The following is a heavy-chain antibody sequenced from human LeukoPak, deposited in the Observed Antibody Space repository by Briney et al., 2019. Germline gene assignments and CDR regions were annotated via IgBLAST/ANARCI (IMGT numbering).Heavy chain of an antibody. CDR2: IWYDGSNK. V-gene: IGHV3-33*01. D-gene: IGHD6-19*01. CDR1: GFTFSDYG. Sequence: GGSLRLSCAASGFTFSDYGMHWVRQAPGKGLEWVAVIWYDGSNKYYADSVKGRFTISRDNSKNTLYLQMNSLRAEDTAVYYCARDGGGGGSIAVAGGGYYYYGMDVWGQGTTVTVSS. J-gene: IGHJ6*02. CDR3: ARDGGGGGSIAVAGGGYYYYGMDV.